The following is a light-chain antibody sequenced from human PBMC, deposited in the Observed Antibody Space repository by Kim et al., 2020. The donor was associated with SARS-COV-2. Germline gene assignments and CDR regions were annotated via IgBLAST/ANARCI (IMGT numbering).Light chain of an antibody. CDR3: QQYEDWVLT. Sequence: SVSPGERATRSCRASQKINRNLAWFQQKPGQAPSLLMFGVSTRATGIPARFSGSGSATEFTLTISSLQSEDFAVYYCQQYEDWVLTFGGGTKLEI. CDR1: QKINRN. CDR2: GVS. V-gene: IGKV3-15*01. J-gene: IGKJ4*01.